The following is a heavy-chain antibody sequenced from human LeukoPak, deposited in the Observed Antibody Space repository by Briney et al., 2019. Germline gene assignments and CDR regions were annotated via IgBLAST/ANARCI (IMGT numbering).Heavy chain of an antibody. CDR1: GYTFTSYD. CDR2: MNPNSGNT. V-gene: IGHV1-8*01. Sequence: ASVKVSCKASGYTFTSYDINWVRQATGQGLEWMGWMNPNSGNTDYAQKFQGRVTMTRNTSISTAYMELSSLRSEDTAVYYCARVGYSSGWYRDYWGQGTLVTVSS. J-gene: IGHJ4*02. CDR3: ARVGYSSGWYRDY. D-gene: IGHD6-19*01.